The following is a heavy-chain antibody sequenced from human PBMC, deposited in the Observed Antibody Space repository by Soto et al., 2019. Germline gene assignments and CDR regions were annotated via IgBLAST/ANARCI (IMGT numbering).Heavy chain of an antibody. D-gene: IGHD2-2*02. V-gene: IGHV4-31*03. CDR1: GGSITTGGSY. J-gene: IGHJ4*02. CDR2: IYHSGNT. CDR3: ARARFQVLYGKPYFDS. Sequence: PSETLSLTCTVSGGSITTGGSYWSWIRQHPGKGLEWIGNIYHSGNTYYNPSLKSRLTISVDTSKNHCSLMVDSVTAADTAVYYCARARFQVLYGKPYFDSWGQGTLVTVSS.